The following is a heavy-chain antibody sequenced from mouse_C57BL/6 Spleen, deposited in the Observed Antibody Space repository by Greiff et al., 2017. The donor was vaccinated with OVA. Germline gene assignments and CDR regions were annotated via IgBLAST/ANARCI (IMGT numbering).Heavy chain of an antibody. J-gene: IGHJ1*03. CDR2: ISNGGGST. V-gene: IGHV5-12*01. Sequence: LVESGGGLVQPGGSLKLSCAASGFTFSDYYMYWVRQTPEKRLEWVAYISNGGGSTYYPDTVQGRFTISRDNAKNTLYLQMSRLESEDTAMYYCARPGADYGSSFWYFDVWGTGTTVTVSS. D-gene: IGHD1-1*01. CDR1: GFTFSDYY. CDR3: ARPGADYGSSFWYFDV.